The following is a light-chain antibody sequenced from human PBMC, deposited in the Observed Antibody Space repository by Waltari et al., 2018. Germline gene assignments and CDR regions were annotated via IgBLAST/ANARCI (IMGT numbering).Light chain of an antibody. V-gene: IGLV2-14*03. CDR3: SSYISSSTLEL. J-gene: IGLJ2*01. CDR1: SSDVGGYNY. CDR2: DVR. Sequence: QSALTQRASVSGSPGQSITISCTGTSSDVGGYNYVSWYQQHPGKAPKLMIYDVRNRPSGVSNRFSGSKSGNTASLTSSGLQAEDEAYYYCSSYISSSTLELFGGGTSLTVL.